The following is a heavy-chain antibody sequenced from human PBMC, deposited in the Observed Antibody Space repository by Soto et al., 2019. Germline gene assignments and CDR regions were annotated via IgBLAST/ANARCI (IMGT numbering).Heavy chain of an antibody. CDR3: ARDLSLEPEPDYYYYYMDV. Sequence: LTCAISGDSVSSNSAAWNWIRQSPSRGLEWLGRTYYRSKWYNDYAVSAKSRITINPDTSKNQFSLQLNSVTPEDTAVYYCARDLSLEPEPDYYYYYMDVWGKGTTVTVSS. CDR1: GDSVSSNSAA. J-gene: IGHJ6*03. V-gene: IGHV6-1*01. CDR2: TYYRSKWYN. D-gene: IGHD2-2*01.